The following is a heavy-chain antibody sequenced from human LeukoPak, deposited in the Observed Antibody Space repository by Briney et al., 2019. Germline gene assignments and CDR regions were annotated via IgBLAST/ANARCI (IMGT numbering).Heavy chain of an antibody. CDR3: ARYWGSGWTFDY. D-gene: IGHD6-19*01. Sequence: SETLSLTCAVSGGSFSGYYWSWIRQPPGKGLEWIGEINHSGSTNYNPSLKSRVTISVDTSKNQFSLKLSSVAAADTAVYYCARYWGSGWTFDYWGQGTLVTVSS. J-gene: IGHJ4*02. CDR1: GGSFSGYY. V-gene: IGHV4-34*01. CDR2: INHSGST.